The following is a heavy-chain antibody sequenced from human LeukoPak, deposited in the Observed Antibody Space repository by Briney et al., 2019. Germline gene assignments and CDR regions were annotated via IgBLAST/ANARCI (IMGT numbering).Heavy chain of an antibody. CDR3: ARGRMTTLYYFDY. CDR1: GFTFDDYA. D-gene: IGHD4-11*01. J-gene: IGHJ4*02. V-gene: IGHV3-9*01. CDR2: ISWNSGSI. Sequence: GGSLRLSCAASGFTFDDYAMHWVRQAPGKGLEWVSGISWNSGSIGYADSVKGRFTISRDNAKNSLYLQMNSLRAEDTAMYYCARGRMTTLYYFDYWGQGALVTVSS.